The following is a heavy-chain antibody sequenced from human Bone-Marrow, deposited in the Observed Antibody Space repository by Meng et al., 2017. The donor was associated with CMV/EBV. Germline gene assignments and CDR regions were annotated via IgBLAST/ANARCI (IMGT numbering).Heavy chain of an antibody. V-gene: IGHV1-2*02. CDR2: INPNSGGT. J-gene: IGHJ6*01. CDR1: GYTFTGYY. CDR3: ARGRIFVLYGSGSRPYGMEV. Sequence: ASVKVSCKASGYTFTGYYMHWVRQAPGQGLEWMGWINPNSGGTNYAQKFQGRVTMTRNTSISTAYMELSSLRSEDTAVYYCARGRIFVLYGSGSRPYGMEVWGQGNTVNGAS. D-gene: IGHD3-10*01.